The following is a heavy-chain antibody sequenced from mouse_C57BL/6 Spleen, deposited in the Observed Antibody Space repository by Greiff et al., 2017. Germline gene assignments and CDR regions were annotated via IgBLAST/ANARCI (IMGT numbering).Heavy chain of an antibody. CDR2: IRNKANGYTT. Sequence: EVKLVESGGGLVQPGGSLSLSCAASGFTFTDYYMSWVRQPPGKALEWLGFIRNKANGYTTEYSASVKGRFTISRDNSQSILYLQMNALRAEDSATYYGARLYSNYVDYWGQGTTLTVSS. CDR1: GFTFTDYY. D-gene: IGHD2-5*01. V-gene: IGHV7-3*01. J-gene: IGHJ2*01. CDR3: ARLYSNYVDY.